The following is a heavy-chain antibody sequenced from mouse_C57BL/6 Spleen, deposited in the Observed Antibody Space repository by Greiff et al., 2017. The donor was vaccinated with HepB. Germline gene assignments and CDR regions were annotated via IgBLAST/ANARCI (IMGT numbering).Heavy chain of an antibody. V-gene: IGHV3-6*01. CDR3: ARRKVYDYDGYYYAMDY. D-gene: IGHD2-4*01. CDR2: ISYDGSN. CDR1: GYSITSGYY. J-gene: IGHJ4*01. Sequence: EVKLQESGPGLVKPSQSLSLTCSVTGYSITSGYYWNWIRQFPGNKLEWMGYISYDGSNNYNPSLKNRISITRDTSKNQFFLKLNSVTTEDTATYYCARRKVYDYDGYYYAMDYWGQGTSVTVSS.